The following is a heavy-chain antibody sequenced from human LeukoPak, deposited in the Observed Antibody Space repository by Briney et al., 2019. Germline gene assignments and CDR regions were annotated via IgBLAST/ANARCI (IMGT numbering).Heavy chain of an antibody. V-gene: IGHV4-4*09. CDR2: IYGGGIT. J-gene: IGHJ4*02. CDR3: ARAGDSADFDY. Sequence: SETLSLTCTVSGGSISSYYWSWIRQHPGKGLEWIGYIYGGGITFYNSSLKSRVTISADTSRNQFSLKLNSVTAADTAVYYCARAGDSADFDYWGQGTLVTVSS. CDR1: GGSISSYY. D-gene: IGHD5-12*01.